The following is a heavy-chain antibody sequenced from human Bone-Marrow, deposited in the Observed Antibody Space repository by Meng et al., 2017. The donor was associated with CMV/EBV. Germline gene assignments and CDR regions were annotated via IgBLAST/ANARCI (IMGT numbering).Heavy chain of an antibody. Sequence: GGSLRLSCAASGFTFSSYSMNWVRQAPGKGREWVANIKQDGSEKYYVDTVKGRFTIYRDNAKNSLYLQRNSLRAEDTAVYYCARVRGLGAVVPAAMALIYWAQGTLVTVSS. J-gene: IGHJ4*02. CDR3: ARVRGLGAVVPAAMALIY. CDR1: GFTFSSYS. CDR2: IKQDGSEK. D-gene: IGHD2-2*01. V-gene: IGHV3-7*01.